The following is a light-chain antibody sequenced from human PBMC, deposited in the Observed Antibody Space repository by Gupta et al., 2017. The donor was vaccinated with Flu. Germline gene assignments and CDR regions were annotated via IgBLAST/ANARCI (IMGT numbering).Light chain of an antibody. Sequence: QSVLTQPPSASWPPRQAVTTSCSGSSANIGSNYGYWYQQLPGTAPKLLTYRNNQRPSGGPDRSSGSTSGTSASLPIRGLRSEDEADYYCAAWDDRLSGWVFGGGTKLTVL. CDR1: SANIGSNY. V-gene: IGLV1-47*01. CDR3: AAWDDRLSGWV. CDR2: RNN. J-gene: IGLJ3*02.